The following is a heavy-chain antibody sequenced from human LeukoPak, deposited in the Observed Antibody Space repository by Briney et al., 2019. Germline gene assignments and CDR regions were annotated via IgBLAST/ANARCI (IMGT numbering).Heavy chain of an antibody. V-gene: IGHV1-18*01. CDR3: ARDYRFLELRFGFDP. Sequence: GASVKVSCKASGYTFTSYGISWVRQAPGQGLEWMGWISAYNGNTNYAQKLQGRVTMTTDTSTSTAYMELRSLRSDDTAVYYCARDYRFLELRFGFDPWGQGTLVTVSS. D-gene: IGHD1-7*01. CDR1: GYTFTSYG. CDR2: ISAYNGNT. J-gene: IGHJ5*02.